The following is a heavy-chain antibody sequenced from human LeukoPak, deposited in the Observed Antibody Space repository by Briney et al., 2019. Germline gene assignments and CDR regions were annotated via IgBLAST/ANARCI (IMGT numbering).Heavy chain of an antibody. V-gene: IGHV3-30*18. J-gene: IGHJ3*02. CDR3: AKNSIRGVIISYASDI. D-gene: IGHD3-10*01. Sequence: GRSLRLSCAASGFTFSSYGMHWVRQAPGKGLEWVAVISYDGSNKYYADSVKGRFTISRDNSKNTLYLQMNSLRAEDTAVYYCAKNSIRGVIISYASDIWGQGTMVTVSS. CDR1: GFTFSSYG. CDR2: ISYDGSNK.